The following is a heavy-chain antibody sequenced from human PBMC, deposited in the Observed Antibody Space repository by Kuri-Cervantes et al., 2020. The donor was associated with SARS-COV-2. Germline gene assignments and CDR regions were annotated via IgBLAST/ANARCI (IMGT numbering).Heavy chain of an antibody. CDR1: GGSISSGDYY. CDR3: ARRKKDYCDFWSGASQFDP. J-gene: IGHJ5*02. Sequence: ESLKISCTVSGGSISSGDYYWSWIRQPPGKGLEWIGEINHSGSTNYNPSLKSRVTISVDTSKNQFSLKLSSVTAADTAVYYCARRKKDYCDFWSGASQFDPWGQGTLVTVSS. CDR2: INHSGST. V-gene: IGHV4-39*07. D-gene: IGHD3-3*01.